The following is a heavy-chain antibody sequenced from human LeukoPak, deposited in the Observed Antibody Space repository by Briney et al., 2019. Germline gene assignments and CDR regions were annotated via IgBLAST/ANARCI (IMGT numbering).Heavy chain of an antibody. V-gene: IGHV4-61*02. CDR1: GDSISSGDYY. D-gene: IGHD3-3*01. Sequence: SETLSLTCTVSGDSISSGDYYWSWIRQPAGKGLEWIGRISSSGSTNYNPSLKSRVTISVDTSKNQFSLKLGSVTAADTAVYYCASYHYDFWSGYPPFDYWGQGTLVTVSS. CDR3: ASYHYDFWSGYPPFDY. J-gene: IGHJ4*02. CDR2: ISSSGST.